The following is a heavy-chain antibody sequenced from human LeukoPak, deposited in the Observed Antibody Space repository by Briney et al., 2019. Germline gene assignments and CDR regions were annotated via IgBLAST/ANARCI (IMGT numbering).Heavy chain of an antibody. D-gene: IGHD6-19*01. J-gene: IGHJ4*02. Sequence: QPVRTLRLSSAPSGLTFTSYAISWVRQAPGKGLKWGSAISGSGGSTYYADSVKGRFTISRDNSKNTLYLKMNSLRAEDTAVYYCAKEISSGWPKQFDYWGQGTLVTVSS. CDR1: GLTFTSYA. CDR3: AKEISSGWPKQFDY. CDR2: ISGSGGST. V-gene: IGHV3-23*01.